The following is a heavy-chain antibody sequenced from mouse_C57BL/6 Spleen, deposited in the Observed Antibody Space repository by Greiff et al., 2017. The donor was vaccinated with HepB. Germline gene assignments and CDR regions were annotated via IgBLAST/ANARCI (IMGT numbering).Heavy chain of an antibody. J-gene: IGHJ1*03. D-gene: IGHD1-1*01. CDR3: TRGITTVGYFDV. CDR1: GYTFTDYE. CDR2: IDPETGGT. V-gene: IGHV1-15*01. Sequence: QVQLKQSGAELVRPGASVTLSCKASGYTFTDYEMHWVKQTPVHGLEWIGAIDPETGGTAYNQKFKGKAILTADKSSSTAYMELRSLTSEDSAVYYCTRGITTVGYFDVWGTGTTVTVAS.